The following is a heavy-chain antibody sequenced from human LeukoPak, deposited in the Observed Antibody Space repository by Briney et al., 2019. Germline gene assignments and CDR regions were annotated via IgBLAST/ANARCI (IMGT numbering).Heavy chain of an antibody. CDR1: GYTFTSYD. V-gene: IGHV1-18*01. CDR2: ISAYNGNT. Sequence: ASVKVSCKASGYTFTSYDINWVRQAPGQGLEWMGWISAYNGNTNYAQKLQGRVTMTTDTSTSTACMELRSLRSDDTAVYYCASDILTGYYMRYWGQGTLVTVSS. J-gene: IGHJ4*02. D-gene: IGHD3-9*01. CDR3: ASDILTGYYMRY.